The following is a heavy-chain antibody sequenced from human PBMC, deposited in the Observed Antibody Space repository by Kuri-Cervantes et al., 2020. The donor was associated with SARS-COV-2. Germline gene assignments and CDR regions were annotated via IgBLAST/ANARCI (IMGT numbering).Heavy chain of an antibody. CDR1: GYSFTAYH. V-gene: IGHV1-18*04. J-gene: IGHJ5*02. CDR3: ARDPHIVVVPAAQGWFDP. D-gene: IGHD2-2*01. Sequence: ASVKVSCKASGYSFTAYHVHWVRQAPGQGLEWMGWISAYNGNTNYAQKLQGRVTMTTDTSTSTAYMELRSLRSDDTAVYYCARDPHIVVVPAAQGWFDPWGQGTLVTVSS. CDR2: ISAYNGNT.